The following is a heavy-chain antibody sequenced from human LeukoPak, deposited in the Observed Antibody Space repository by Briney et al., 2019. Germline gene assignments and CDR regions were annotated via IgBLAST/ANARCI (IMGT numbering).Heavy chain of an antibody. CDR2: ISSSGTTI. Sequence: GGSLRLSCAASGFTFSDYFMSWIRQAPGKGLEWVSYISSSGTTIHYADSVKGRFTISRDNAKNSLYLQMNSLRAEDTALYYCAKETYGGGESYWGQGTQVTVSS. J-gene: IGHJ4*02. V-gene: IGHV3-11*01. CDR3: AKETYGGGESY. CDR1: GFTFSDYF. D-gene: IGHD2-21*01.